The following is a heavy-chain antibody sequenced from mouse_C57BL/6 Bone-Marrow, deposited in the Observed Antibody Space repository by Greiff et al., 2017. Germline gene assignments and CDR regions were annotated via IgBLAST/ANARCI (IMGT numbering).Heavy chain of an antibody. CDR3: ARLSYYLDY. D-gene: IGHD6-2*01. CDR2: ISSCGSYT. Sequence: EVQVVESGGDLVKPGGSLKLSCAASGFTFSSYGMSWVRQTPAKRLEWVATISSCGSYTYYPDSVKGRFTISSDNAKNTLYLQMSSLKSADTAIYYCARLSYYLDYWGQGTTLTVSS. CDR1: GFTFSSYG. J-gene: IGHJ2*01. V-gene: IGHV5-6*01.